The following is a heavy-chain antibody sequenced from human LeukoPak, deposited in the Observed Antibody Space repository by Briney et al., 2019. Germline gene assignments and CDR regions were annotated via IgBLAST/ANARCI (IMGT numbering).Heavy chain of an antibody. Sequence: SQTLSLTCAVSGGSISGGGYSWSWIRQPPGKGLEWIGYIYHSGSTYYNPSLKSRVTISVDRSKNQFSLKLSSVTAADTAVYYCARGDHCYDSSGAHFDYWGQGTLVTVSS. V-gene: IGHV4-30-2*01. J-gene: IGHJ4*02. CDR3: ARGDHCYDSSGAHFDY. CDR1: GGSISGGGYS. CDR2: IYHSGST. D-gene: IGHD3-22*01.